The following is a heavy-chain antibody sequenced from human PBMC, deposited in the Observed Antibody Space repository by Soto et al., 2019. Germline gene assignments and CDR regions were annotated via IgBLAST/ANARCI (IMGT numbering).Heavy chain of an antibody. V-gene: IGHV4-59*01. CDR3: ARSVAVPGAHIDY. CDR2: VYYTGST. Sequence: SETLSLTCSVSGGSISCSYWSWIRQSPGKGLEWLGYVYYTGSTNYSPSLRSRVSISVDTSKNEFSLRLSSVTAADTAVYFCARSVAVPGAHIDYWGQRTQVTVSS. J-gene: IGHJ4*02. CDR1: GGSISCSY. D-gene: IGHD6-19*01.